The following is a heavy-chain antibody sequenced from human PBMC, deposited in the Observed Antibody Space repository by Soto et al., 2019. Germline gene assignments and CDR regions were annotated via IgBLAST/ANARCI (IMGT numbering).Heavy chain of an antibody. D-gene: IGHD1-26*01. CDR1: GDSVSSNSAV. V-gene: IGHV6-1*01. CDR2: TYYRSKWYN. Sequence: PSQTLSLTCAVSGDSVSSNSAVWNWIRQSPSRGLEWLGRTYYRSKWYNDYALSLKSRITINPDTSKNQFSLQLNSVTPEDTAVYYCAREGEWELHNWFDPWGQGTLVTVSS. J-gene: IGHJ5*02. CDR3: AREGEWELHNWFDP.